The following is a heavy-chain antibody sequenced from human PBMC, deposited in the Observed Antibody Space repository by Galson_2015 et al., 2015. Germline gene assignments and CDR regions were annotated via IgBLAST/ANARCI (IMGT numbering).Heavy chain of an antibody. V-gene: IGHV4-39*01. CDR2: IYYSGST. CDR1: GGSISSSSYY. CDR3: ASGFHHIVVVTAFDY. Sequence: SETLSLTCTVSGGSISSSSYYWGWIRQPPGKGLEWIGSIYYSGSTYYNPSLKSRVIISVDTSKNQFSLKLSSVTAADTAVYYCASGFHHIVVVTAFDYWGQGTLVTVSS. D-gene: IGHD2-21*02. J-gene: IGHJ4*02.